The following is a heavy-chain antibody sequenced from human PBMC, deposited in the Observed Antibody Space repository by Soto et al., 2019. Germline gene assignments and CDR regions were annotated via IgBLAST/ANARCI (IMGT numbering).Heavy chain of an antibody. CDR2: TVAGSGNR. CDR1: GYAFMSYG. Sequence: QVQLMQSGAEVTKPGASVTLSCKTSGYAFMSYGLSWVRLAPGQGLEWMGWTVAGSGNRIYAKKVQDRINMNIDTSTNTGYMELRRLRSDDSALYFCTRVAGYGSGSRHFDTWGQGTLVTVSS. V-gene: IGHV1-18*01. J-gene: IGHJ4*02. CDR3: TRVAGYGSGSRHFDT. D-gene: IGHD3-10*01.